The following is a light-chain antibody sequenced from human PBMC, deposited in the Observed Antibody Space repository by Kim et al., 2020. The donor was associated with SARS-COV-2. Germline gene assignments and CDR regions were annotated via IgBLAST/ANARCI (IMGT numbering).Light chain of an antibody. CDR2: KAS. Sequence: SASVGGRVTIACRASQSVSSWLAWYQQKPGKAPKLLIYKASSLESGVPSRFSGSGSGTEFTLTISSLQPDDFATYYCQQYSNSWTFGQGTKVDIK. V-gene: IGKV1-5*03. J-gene: IGKJ1*01. CDR3: QQYSNSWT. CDR1: QSVSSW.